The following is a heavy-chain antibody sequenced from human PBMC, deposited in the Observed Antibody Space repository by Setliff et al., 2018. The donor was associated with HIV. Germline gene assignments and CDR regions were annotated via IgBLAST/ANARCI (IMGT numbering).Heavy chain of an antibody. J-gene: IGHJ4*02. D-gene: IGHD5-12*01. V-gene: IGHV4-31*03. CDR2: IYYSGST. CDR3: AREWGRDGYDPHYFDY. Sequence: SETLSLTCTVSGGSISSGGYYWSWIRQHPGKGLEWIGYIYYSGSTYYNPSLKSRVTISVDTSKNQFSLKLSSVTAADTAVYYCAREWGRDGYDPHYFDYWGQGTLVTVSS. CDR1: GGSISSGGYY.